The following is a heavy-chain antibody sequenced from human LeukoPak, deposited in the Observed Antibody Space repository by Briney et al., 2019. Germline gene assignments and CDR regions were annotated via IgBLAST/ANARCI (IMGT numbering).Heavy chain of an antibody. CDR1: GGPIGSSSYY. CDR3: ARTRGYYGSGSNTLNWFDP. V-gene: IGHV4-39*07. CDR2: IYYSGST. J-gene: IGHJ5*02. D-gene: IGHD3-10*01. Sequence: SSETLSLTCTVSGGPIGSSSYYWGWIRQPPGKGLEWIGSIYYSGSTYYNPSLKSRVTISVDTSKNQFSLKLSSVTAADTAVYYCARTRGYYGSGSNTLNWFDPWGQGTLVTVSS.